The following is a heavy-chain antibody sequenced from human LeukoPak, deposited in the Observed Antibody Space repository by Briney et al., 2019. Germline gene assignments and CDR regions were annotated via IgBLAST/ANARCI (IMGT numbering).Heavy chain of an antibody. CDR1: GFSVTTYA. J-gene: IGHJ3*02. CDR2: ISDRGDST. Sequence: GGSLTLSCAASGFSVTTYAMGWVRQAPGKGLEWVSVISDRGDSTHYADSVKGRFTISRDSSKNTLYLQMNSLRGEDTAVYYCAKGKRGLPKNNFDIWAQGTMAPVPS. CDR3: AKGKRGLPKNNFDI. D-gene: IGHD1/OR15-1a*01. V-gene: IGHV3-23*01.